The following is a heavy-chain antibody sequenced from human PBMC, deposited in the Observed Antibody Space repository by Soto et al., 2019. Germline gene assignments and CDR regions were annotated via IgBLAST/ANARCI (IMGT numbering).Heavy chain of an antibody. Sequence: ASVKVSCKASGYTFTSYAMHWVRQAPGQRLEWMGWINAGNGNTKYSQKIQGRVTITRDTSASTAYMELSSLRSEDTAVYYCARESLDYSNFNWFDPWGQGTLVTVSS. D-gene: IGHD4-4*01. CDR2: INAGNGNT. CDR3: ARESLDYSNFNWFDP. J-gene: IGHJ5*02. CDR1: GYTFTSYA. V-gene: IGHV1-3*01.